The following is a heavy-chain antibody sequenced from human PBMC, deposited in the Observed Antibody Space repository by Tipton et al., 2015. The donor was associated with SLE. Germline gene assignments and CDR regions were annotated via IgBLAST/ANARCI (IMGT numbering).Heavy chain of an antibody. Sequence: GSLRLSCAASGFTFSQYGMSWVRQAPGKGLEWVTALTGAGDRTYSADSVKGRFTISRDNSKNILYVQMNSLRAEDTATYYCARGYGDYCPYWGQGIPVTVSS. J-gene: IGHJ4*02. D-gene: IGHD4-17*01. V-gene: IGHV3-23*01. CDR2: LTGAGDRT. CDR1: GFTFSQYG. CDR3: ARGYGDYCPY.